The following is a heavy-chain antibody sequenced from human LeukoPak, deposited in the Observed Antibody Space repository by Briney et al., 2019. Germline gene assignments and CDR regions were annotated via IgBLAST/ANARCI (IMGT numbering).Heavy chain of an antibody. V-gene: IGHV3-48*03. D-gene: IGHD3-16*02. CDR3: VRDRGISFYFDY. CDR1: GFTFSHYE. CDR2: IYSSSSTI. J-gene: IGHJ4*02. Sequence: GGSLRLSCAASGFTFSHYEMNWVRQAPGKGLEWVSYIYSSSSTIKYADSVKGRFTVSRDNAKNSLHLQMNSLRAEDTAVYYCVRDRGISFYFDYWGQGTLVAVSS.